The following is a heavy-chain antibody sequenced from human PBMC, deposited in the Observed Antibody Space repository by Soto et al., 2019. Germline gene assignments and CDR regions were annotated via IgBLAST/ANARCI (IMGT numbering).Heavy chain of an antibody. D-gene: IGHD1-26*01. CDR3: AREVGAPSGWLDP. Sequence: EVQLSESGGDLRQPGGSLRRSCAASGFTFTNYAMTWVRQTPGKGLEWVSGISASGGLKYYADSVRGRFTVSRDNSKNILYLQMDNLRDEDTALYYCAREVGAPSGWLDPWGQGTQVTVSS. CDR1: GFTFTNYA. V-gene: IGHV3-23*01. CDR2: ISASGGLK. J-gene: IGHJ5*02.